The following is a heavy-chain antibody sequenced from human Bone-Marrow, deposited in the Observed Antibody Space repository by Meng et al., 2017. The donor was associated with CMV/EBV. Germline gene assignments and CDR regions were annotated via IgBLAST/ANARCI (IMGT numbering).Heavy chain of an antibody. D-gene: IGHD1-14*01. CDR2: INHSGST. J-gene: IGHJ4*02. V-gene: IGHV4-34*01. CDR3: ARGRTRKGFDY. Sequence: SETLSLTCAVYGGSFSGYYWSWIRQPPGKGLEWIGEINHSGSTNYNPSLKSRVTISVDTSKNQFSLKLSSVTAADTAVYYCARGRTRKGFDYWGPGNLVTVSS. CDR1: GGSFSGYY.